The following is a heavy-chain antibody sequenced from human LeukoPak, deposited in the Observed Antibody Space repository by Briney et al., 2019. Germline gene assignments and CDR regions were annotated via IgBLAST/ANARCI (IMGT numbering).Heavy chain of an antibody. V-gene: IGHV4-34*01. CDR1: GFTFSDFS. CDR3: ASSYSSGLFDY. J-gene: IGHJ4*02. Sequence: AGGSLRLSCVASGFTFSDFSLNWVRQAPGKGLEWIGEINHSGSTNYNPSLKSRVTISVDTSKNQFSLKLSSVTAADTAVYYCASSYSSGLFDYWGQGTLATVSS. CDR2: INHSGST. D-gene: IGHD6-19*01.